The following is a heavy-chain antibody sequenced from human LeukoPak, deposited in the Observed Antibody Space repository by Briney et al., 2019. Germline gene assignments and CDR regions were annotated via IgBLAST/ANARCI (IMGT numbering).Heavy chain of an antibody. Sequence: SETLSLTCTVSGGSISSSSYYWGWIRQPPGKGLEWIGSVYYTGASYYNPSLKSRVTISIDTSKNHFSLNLRSVTAADTAVYYCARHERCSSINCIYNWFDPWGQGTLVIVSS. J-gene: IGHJ5*02. V-gene: IGHV4-39*01. D-gene: IGHD2-2*01. CDR1: GGSISSSSYY. CDR3: ARHERCSSINCIYNWFDP. CDR2: VYYTGAS.